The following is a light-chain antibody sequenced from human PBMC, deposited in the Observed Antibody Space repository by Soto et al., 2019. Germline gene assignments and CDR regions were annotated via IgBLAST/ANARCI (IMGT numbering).Light chain of an antibody. CDR3: QVWDSTNDHVL. V-gene: IGLV3-21*04. Sequence: SYELSQPPSVSLAPGKTASITCEGDNIGSKNVHWYQQKPGQAPVVVISYDSDRPSGIPERFSGSRSGNSATLTISRVEAGDEADYYCQVWDSTNDHVLFGGGTKLTVL. J-gene: IGLJ3*02. CDR1: NIGSKN. CDR2: YDS.